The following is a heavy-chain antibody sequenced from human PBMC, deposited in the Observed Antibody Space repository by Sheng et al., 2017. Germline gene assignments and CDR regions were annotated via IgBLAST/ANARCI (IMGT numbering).Heavy chain of an antibody. V-gene: IGHV3-30*01. J-gene: IGHJ6*02. CDR3: ARDRLYVVATRGRNYYYYYGMDV. D-gene: IGHD2-21*01. CDR2: ISYDGSNK. Sequence: QVQLVESGGGVVQPGRSLRLSCAASGFTFSSYAMHWVRQAPGKGLEWVAVISYDGSNKYYADSVKGRFTISRDNSKNTLYLQMNSLRAEDTAVYYCARDRLYVVATRGRNYYYYYGMDVWDQGP. CDR1: GFTFSSYA.